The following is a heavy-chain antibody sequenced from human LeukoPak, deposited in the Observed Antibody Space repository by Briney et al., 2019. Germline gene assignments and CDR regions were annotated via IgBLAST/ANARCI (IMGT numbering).Heavy chain of an antibody. CDR1: GGSFSGYY. CDR3: ATTFFTNWFDP. CDR2: INHSGST. D-gene: IGHD3-3*01. Sequence: SETLSLTCAVYGGSFSGYYWSWIRQPPGKGLEWIGEINHSGSTNYNPPLKSRVTISVDTSKNQFSLKLSSVTAADTAVYYCATTFFTNWFDPWGQGTLVTVSS. V-gene: IGHV4-34*01. J-gene: IGHJ5*02.